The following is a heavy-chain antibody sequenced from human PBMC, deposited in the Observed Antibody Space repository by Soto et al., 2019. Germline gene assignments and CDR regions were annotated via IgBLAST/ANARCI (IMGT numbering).Heavy chain of an antibody. Sequence: SETLSLTCLLSGGSIISGGNSWSWIRQPPGKGLEWIGYIGYMYHSENTHYNPSLKSRVTMSLDKSKNQFSLELSSVTAADTAVYYCARDTRDGYYFEYWGQGILVTVSS. CDR2: MYHSENT. D-gene: IGHD1-26*01. CDR3: ARDTRDGYYFEY. V-gene: IGHV4-30-2*01. J-gene: IGHJ4*02. CDR1: GGSIISGGNS.